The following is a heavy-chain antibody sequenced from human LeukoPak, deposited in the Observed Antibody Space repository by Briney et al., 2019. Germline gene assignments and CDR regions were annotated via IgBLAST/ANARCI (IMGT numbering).Heavy chain of an antibody. CDR1: GGSISSYY. J-gene: IGHJ4*02. V-gene: IGHV4-59*01. CDR2: IYYSGST. Sequence: SETLSLTCTVSGGSISSYYWSWIRQPRGKGLEWIGYIYYSGSTNYNPSLKSRVTISVDTSKNQFSLKLSSVTAADTAVYYCARHYDSTPFDYWGQGTLVTVSS. CDR3: ARHYDSTPFDY. D-gene: IGHD3-22*01.